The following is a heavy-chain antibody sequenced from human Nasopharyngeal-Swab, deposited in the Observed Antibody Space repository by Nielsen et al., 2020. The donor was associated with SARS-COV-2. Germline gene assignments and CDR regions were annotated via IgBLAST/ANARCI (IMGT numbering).Heavy chain of an antibody. Sequence: GESLKISCAASGFTFSSYWMSWVRQAPGKGLEWVANIKQDGSEKYYVDSVKGRFTISRDNAKNSLYLQMNSLRAEDTAVYYCARDGAFSSYYGPPFYYYYGMDVWDQGTTVTVSS. D-gene: IGHD4-17*01. CDR2: IKQDGSEK. CDR3: ARDGAFSSYYGPPFYYYYGMDV. CDR1: GFTFSSYW. J-gene: IGHJ6*02. V-gene: IGHV3-7*01.